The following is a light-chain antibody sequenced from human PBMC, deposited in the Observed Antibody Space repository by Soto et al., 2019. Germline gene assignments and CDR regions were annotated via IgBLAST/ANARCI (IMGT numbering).Light chain of an antibody. CDR3: VSYTSSTTYV. CDR1: SSDVGGSNS. Sequence: LTQPASVSDSPGQSITISCTGTSSDVGGSNSVSWYQQHPGKPPKLIIYDVANRPSGVSNRFSGSKSGSTASLIISRLQTEDEADYYSVSYTSSTTYVFGTGTKVTVL. CDR2: DVA. J-gene: IGLJ1*01. V-gene: IGLV2-14*03.